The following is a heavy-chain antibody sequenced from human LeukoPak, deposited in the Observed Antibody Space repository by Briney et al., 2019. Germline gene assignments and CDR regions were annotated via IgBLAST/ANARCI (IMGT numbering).Heavy chain of an antibody. J-gene: IGHJ6*02. CDR3: ARARVVSATFYYYYAMDV. CDR1: GGSFSGYY. Sequence: SETLSLTCAVYGGSFSGYYWSWIRQPPGKGLEWIGDINHGGSTNYNPSLKSRVTISVDTSKNQFSLKLSSVTAADTAVFYCARARVVSATFYYYYAMDVWGQGTMVTVSS. V-gene: IGHV4-34*01. CDR2: INHGGST. D-gene: IGHD2-15*01.